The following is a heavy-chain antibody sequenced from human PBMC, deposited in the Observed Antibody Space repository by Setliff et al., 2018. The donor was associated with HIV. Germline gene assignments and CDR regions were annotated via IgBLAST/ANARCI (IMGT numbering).Heavy chain of an antibody. CDR1: GLPFYNYW. D-gene: IGHD6-13*01. J-gene: IGHJ4*02. Sequence: GSLRLSCVASGLPFYNYWMTWLRRAPGRGLEWVANIKQDGSDMHYIESVKGRFAIFRDNAKNSVFLQMNSLRAEDTGVYYCATQTGFYNSHWYDYWGQGTMVTVSS. CDR3: ATQTGFYNSHWYDY. CDR2: IKQDGSDM. V-gene: IGHV3-7*01.